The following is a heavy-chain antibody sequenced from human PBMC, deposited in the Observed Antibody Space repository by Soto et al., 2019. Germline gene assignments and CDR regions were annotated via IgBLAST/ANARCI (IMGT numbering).Heavy chain of an antibody. CDR2: ISGGGYTA. J-gene: IGHJ4*02. V-gene: IGHV3-23*01. D-gene: IGHD5-12*01. CDR1: GLTSRSHA. CDR3: DKAPGVATIKSNFDD. Sequence: EVQLLESGGGLVQPGGSLRLSCVVSGLTSRSHAMSWVRQAPGQGLEWVAGISGGGYTAYYPDSVRGRFTISRDNSKNPVYLQIDNLRPDDKAGYYWDKAPGVATIKSNFDDWGQGTLVTVSS.